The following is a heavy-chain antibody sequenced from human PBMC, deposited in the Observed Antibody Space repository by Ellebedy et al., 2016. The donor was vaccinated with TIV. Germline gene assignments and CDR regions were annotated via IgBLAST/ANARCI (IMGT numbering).Heavy chain of an antibody. D-gene: IGHD5-24*01. J-gene: IGHJ4*02. CDR3: ARATSGFDY. V-gene: IGHV3-13*01. CDR1: GFPFRSHD. Sequence: GESLKIPCAASGFPFRSHDMHWVRQPTGKGLEWVSGITSAGDTYYLVSVKGRFIISRDSAKNSLYLQMNSLRAEDTAVYYCARATSGFDYWGQGALATVSS. CDR2: ITSAGDT.